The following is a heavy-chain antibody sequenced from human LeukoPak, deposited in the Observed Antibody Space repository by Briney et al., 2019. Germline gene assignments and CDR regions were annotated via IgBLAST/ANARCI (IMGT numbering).Heavy chain of an antibody. J-gene: IGHJ6*02. D-gene: IGHD3-3*01. CDR1: GFTFSSYG. V-gene: IGHV3-33*06. Sequence: PGRSLRLSCAASGFTFSSYGMHWVRQAPGKGLEWVAVIWYDGSNKYYADSVKGRFTISRDNSKNTLYLQMNSLRAEDTAVYYCAKDHGRFLEWLIQTNYYYGMDVWGQGTTVTVSS. CDR3: AKDHGRFLEWLIQTNYYYGMDV. CDR2: IWYDGSNK.